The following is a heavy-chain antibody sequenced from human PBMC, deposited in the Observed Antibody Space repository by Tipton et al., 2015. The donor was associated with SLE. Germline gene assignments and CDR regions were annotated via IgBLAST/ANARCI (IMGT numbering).Heavy chain of an antibody. CDR3: ARGELDDAFDI. V-gene: IGHV4-59*08. Sequence: TLSLTCTVSGGSISSYYWSWIRQPPGKGLEWIGNIYYSGSTNYNPSLKSRVTISVDTSKNQFSLKLSSVTAADTAVYYCARGELDDAFDIWGQGTMVTVSS. CDR2: IYYSGST. CDR1: GGSISSYY. D-gene: IGHD1-26*01. J-gene: IGHJ3*02.